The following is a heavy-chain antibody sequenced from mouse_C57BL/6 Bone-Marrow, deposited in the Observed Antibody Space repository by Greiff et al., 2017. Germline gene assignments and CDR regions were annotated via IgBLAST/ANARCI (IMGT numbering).Heavy chain of an antibody. Sequence: VQLQQPGAELVMPGASVKLSCKASGYTFTSYWMHWVKQRPGQGLEWIGEIDPSDSYTNYNQKFKGKSTLTVDKSSSTAYMQLSSLTSEDSAVYYCAITYYYGSSFYYAMDYWGQGTSVTVSS. CDR1: GYTFTSYW. D-gene: IGHD1-1*01. V-gene: IGHV1-69*01. J-gene: IGHJ4*01. CDR2: IDPSDSYT. CDR3: AITYYYGSSFYYAMDY.